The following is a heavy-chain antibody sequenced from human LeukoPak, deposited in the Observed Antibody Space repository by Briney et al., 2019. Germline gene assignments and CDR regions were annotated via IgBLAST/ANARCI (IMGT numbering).Heavy chain of an antibody. D-gene: IGHD6-13*01. V-gene: IGHV1-2*02. J-gene: IGHJ5*02. Sequence: ASVKVSCKASGYTFTGYYMHWVRQAPGQGLEWMGWINPNSGDTNYEQKFQGRVTMTRDTSISTAYMELSRLRSDDTAVYYCARDLGAGRFPGDCFDPWGQGTLVTVSS. CDR2: INPNSGDT. CDR1: GYTFTGYY. CDR3: ARDLGAGRFPGDCFDP.